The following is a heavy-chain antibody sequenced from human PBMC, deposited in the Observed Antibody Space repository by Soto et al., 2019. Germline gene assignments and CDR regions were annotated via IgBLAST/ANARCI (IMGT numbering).Heavy chain of an antibody. CDR3: ARALNYDSSWHLVGWFDP. Sequence: QVQLVQSGAEVKKPGSSVKVSCKASGGTFSSYAISWVRQAPGQGLEWMGGIIPIFGTANYAQKFQGRVTINGDGSTSTAYMGVSSVSSEDTAVYYCARALNYDSSWHLVGWFDPWGQGTLVTVSS. CDR1: GGTFSSYA. J-gene: IGHJ5*02. CDR2: IIPIFGTA. D-gene: IGHD3-22*01. V-gene: IGHV1-69*01.